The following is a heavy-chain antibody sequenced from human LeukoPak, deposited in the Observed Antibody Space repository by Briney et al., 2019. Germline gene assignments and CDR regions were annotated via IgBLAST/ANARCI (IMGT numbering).Heavy chain of an antibody. CDR1: GYSFTSYW. CDR3: ARHAYCSSTSCYTPFDY. D-gene: IGHD2-2*02. Sequence: GESLKISCKGSGYSFTSYWIGWVRLMPGKGLEWMGIIYPGDSDTRYSPSFQGQVTISADKSISTAYLQWSSLKASDTAMYYCARHAYCSSTSCYTPFDYWGQGTLVTVSS. J-gene: IGHJ4*02. V-gene: IGHV5-51*01. CDR2: IYPGDSDT.